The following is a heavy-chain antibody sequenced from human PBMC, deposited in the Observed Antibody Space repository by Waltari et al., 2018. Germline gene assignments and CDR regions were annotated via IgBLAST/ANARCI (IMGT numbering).Heavy chain of an antibody. V-gene: IGHV4-34*01. CDR2: INHSGRT. Sequence: QVQLQQWGAGLLKSSETLSLTCAVHGGSFSDYYWTWVRQTPGKGLEWIGEINHSGRTSSNPSLKSRVTLSADTSQKQFSLEVTSVTVADTAVYFCARRHYDNGGYYSEVLWFDSWGQGTPVTVSS. CDR1: GGSFSDYY. CDR3: ARRHYDNGGYYSEVLWFDS. J-gene: IGHJ5*01. D-gene: IGHD3-22*01.